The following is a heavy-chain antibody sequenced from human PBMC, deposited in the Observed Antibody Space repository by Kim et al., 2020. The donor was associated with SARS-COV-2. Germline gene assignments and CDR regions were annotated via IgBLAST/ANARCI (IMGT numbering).Heavy chain of an antibody. CDR2: INHSGST. V-gene: IGHV4-34*01. J-gene: IGHJ6*02. Sequence: SETLSLTCAVYGGSFSGYYWSWIRQPPGKGLEWIGEINHSGSTNYNPSLKSRVTISVDTSKNQFSLKLSSVTAADTAVYYCARGLGGEYSYGWGSYYYYGMDVWGQGTTVTVSS. CDR3: ARGLGGEYSYGWGSYYYYGMDV. D-gene: IGHD5-18*01. CDR1: GGSFSGYY.